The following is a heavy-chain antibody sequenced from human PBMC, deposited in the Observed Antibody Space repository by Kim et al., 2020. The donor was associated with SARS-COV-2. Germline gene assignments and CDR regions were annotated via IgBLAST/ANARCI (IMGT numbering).Heavy chain of an antibody. J-gene: IGHJ4*02. CDR2: ISGSGGVT. CDR1: GFTFTSFA. CDR3: AKSDWGSIYFYFDY. Sequence: GGSLRLSCAASGFTFTSFAMSWVRQAPGKGLEWVSAISGSGGVTYYADSVKGRFTISRDNSKSTLYLHMNSLGADDTAVYYCAKSDWGSIYFYFDYWGQG. V-gene: IGHV3-23*01. D-gene: IGHD7-27*01.